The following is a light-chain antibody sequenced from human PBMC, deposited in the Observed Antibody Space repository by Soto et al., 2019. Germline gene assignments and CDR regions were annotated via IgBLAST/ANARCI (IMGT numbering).Light chain of an antibody. CDR2: GAS. V-gene: IGKV3-20*01. Sequence: EIVLTQSPGTLSLSPGERATLSCRASQSVTSGYLAWYQQKPGHAPRLLIYGASTRATGIPDRFSGSGSGTDFTLTISRLEPEDFAVYYCQQYSSSPSITFGQGTRLEIK. CDR1: QSVTSGY. CDR3: QQYSSSPSIT. J-gene: IGKJ5*01.